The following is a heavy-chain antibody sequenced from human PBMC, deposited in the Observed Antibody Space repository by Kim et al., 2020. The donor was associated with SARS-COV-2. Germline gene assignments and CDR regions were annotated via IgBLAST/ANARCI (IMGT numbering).Heavy chain of an antibody. J-gene: IGHJ4*02. D-gene: IGHD2-15*01. CDR2: ISYDGSNK. CDR3: ARDRSEDIVVVVAATGFDY. Sequence: GGSLRLSCAASGFTFSSYGMHWVRQAPGKGLEWVAVISYDGSNKYYADSVKGRFTISRDNSKNTLYLQMNSLRAEDTAVYYCARDRSEDIVVVVAATGFDYWGQGTLVTVSS. CDR1: GFTFSSYG. V-gene: IGHV3-33*05.